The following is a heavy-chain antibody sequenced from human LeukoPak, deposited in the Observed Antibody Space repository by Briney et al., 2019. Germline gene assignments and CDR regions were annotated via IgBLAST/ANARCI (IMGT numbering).Heavy chain of an antibody. Sequence: GGSLRLSCAASGFTFSSYSMNWVRQAPGKGLEWVSYISSSSSTIYYADSVKGRFTISRDNAKNSLYLQMNSLRAEDTAVYYCARPPRLRYYTNGVCHYYYYMDVWGKGTTVTVSS. J-gene: IGHJ6*03. V-gene: IGHV3-48*04. D-gene: IGHD2-8*01. CDR3: ARPPRLRYYTNGVCHYYYYMDV. CDR1: GFTFSSYS. CDR2: ISSSSSTI.